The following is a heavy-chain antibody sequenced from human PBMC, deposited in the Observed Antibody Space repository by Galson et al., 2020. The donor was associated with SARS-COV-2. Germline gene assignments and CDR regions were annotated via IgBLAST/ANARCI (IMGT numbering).Heavy chain of an antibody. CDR2: IYYSGST. V-gene: IGHV4-61*01. CDR3: ARGRLSYSSSFNPGQAHFDY. D-gene: IGHD6-6*01. Sequence: SQTLSLTCTVSGNSVSSGSYYWSWIRQPPGKGLEWIGYIYYSGSTNYNPSLKSRVTISVDTSKNQFSLKLSSVTAADTAVYYCARGRLSYSSSFNPGQAHFDYWGQGTLVTVSS. CDR1: GNSVSSGSYY. J-gene: IGHJ4*02.